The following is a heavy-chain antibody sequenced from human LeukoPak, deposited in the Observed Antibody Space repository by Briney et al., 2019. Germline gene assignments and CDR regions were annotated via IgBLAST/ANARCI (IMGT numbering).Heavy chain of an antibody. V-gene: IGHV1-2*02. J-gene: IGHJ3*02. Sequence: ASVKVSCKASGYTFTGYYMHWVRQAPGQGLEWMGLINPNSGGTNYAQKFQGRVTMTRDTAISTAYMELSRLSSEDPAVYYCARYPPPPWAFDIWGQGTMVTVSS. CDR3: ARYPPPPWAFDI. CDR2: INPNSGGT. CDR1: GYTFTGYY.